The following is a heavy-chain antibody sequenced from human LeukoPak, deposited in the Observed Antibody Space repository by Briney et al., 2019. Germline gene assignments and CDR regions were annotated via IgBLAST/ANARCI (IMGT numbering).Heavy chain of an antibody. Sequence: ASVKVSCKASGYTFTGYYVHWVRQAPGQGLEWMGRINPNSGDTNYAQKFQGRVTMTRDTSISTAYMELSRLRSDETAVYYCARNYCGGDCFPDYWGQGTLVTVSS. D-gene: IGHD2-21*02. V-gene: IGHV1-2*06. CDR1: GYTFTGYY. CDR2: INPNSGDT. J-gene: IGHJ4*02. CDR3: ARNYCGGDCFPDY.